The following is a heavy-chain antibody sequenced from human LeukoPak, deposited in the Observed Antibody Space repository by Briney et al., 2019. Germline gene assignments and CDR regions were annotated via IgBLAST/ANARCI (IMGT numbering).Heavy chain of an antibody. D-gene: IGHD1-26*01. J-gene: IGHJ5*02. CDR2: IYYSGST. V-gene: IGHV4-31*03. CDR3: TALAGAEVTDWFDP. CDR1: GGSISSGGYY. Sequence: SQTLSLTCTVSGGSISSGGYYWSWIRQHPGKGLEWIGHIYYSGSTYYNPSLKSRVTISADTSKNQFSLKLSSVTAADTAVYYCTALAGAEVTDWFDPWGQGTLVTVSS.